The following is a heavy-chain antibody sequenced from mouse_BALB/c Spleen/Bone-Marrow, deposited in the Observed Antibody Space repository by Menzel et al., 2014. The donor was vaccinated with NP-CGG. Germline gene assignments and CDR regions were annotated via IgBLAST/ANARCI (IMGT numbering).Heavy chain of an antibody. CDR1: GFDFSRYW. CDR3: ARLNHYGNLFV. Sequence: EVKLQESGGGLVQPGGSLKLSCAASGFDFSRYWMSWVRQAPGKGLEWIGEINPGSSTINYTPSLKDKFIISRDNAKNTLYLQMSKVRSEDTALYYCARLNHYGNLFVWGAGTTVTVSS. J-gene: IGHJ1*01. D-gene: IGHD1-1*01. V-gene: IGHV4-1*02. CDR2: INPGSSTI.